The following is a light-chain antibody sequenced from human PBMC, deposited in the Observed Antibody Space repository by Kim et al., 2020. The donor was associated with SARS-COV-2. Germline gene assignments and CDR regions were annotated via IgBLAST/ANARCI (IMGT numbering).Light chain of an antibody. V-gene: IGLV1-44*01. J-gene: IGLJ3*02. CDR1: SSNIGSNN. CDR2: SNN. CDR3: AVWDDSLKQGV. Sequence: QSVLTKQPSASGTPGQRVTISCSGSSSNIGSNNVVWYQQLPGAAPNLLIYSNNQRPSGIPDRFSGSRSGTSASLAISGLQSGDEADYYCAVWDDSLKQGVFGGGTQLTVL.